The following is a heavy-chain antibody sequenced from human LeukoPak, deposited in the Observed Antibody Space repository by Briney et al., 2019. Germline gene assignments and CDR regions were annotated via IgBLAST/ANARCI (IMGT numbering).Heavy chain of an antibody. D-gene: IGHD1-1*01. CDR2: ISWNSGSI. Sequence: PGGSLRLSCAGSGFIFNNYAMHWVRQPPGKGLEWVSGISWNSGSIAYADSVKGRFTISRDNAKNSLYLQMNSLSPEDTALYYCAKDITNSPRLPWFDPWGQGTLVTVSS. CDR3: AKDITNSPRLPWFDP. J-gene: IGHJ5*02. V-gene: IGHV3-9*01. CDR1: GFIFNNYA.